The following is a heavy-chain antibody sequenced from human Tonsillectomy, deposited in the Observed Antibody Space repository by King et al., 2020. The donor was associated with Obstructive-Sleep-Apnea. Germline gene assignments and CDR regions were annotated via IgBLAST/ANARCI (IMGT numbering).Heavy chain of an antibody. Sequence: QLQESGPGLVKPSETLSLTCTVSGGSITSYYWSWIRQPPGKGLEWIGYIYRSGSTNYNPSLKSRFTISVDTSKNQFSLKVSSVTAADTAVYYCARQEYYGSGSYVGYYGMDVWGQGTTVTVSS. V-gene: IGHV4-59*08. CDR2: IYRSGST. D-gene: IGHD3-10*01. CDR1: GGSITSYY. CDR3: ARQEYYGSGSYVGYYGMDV. J-gene: IGHJ6*02.